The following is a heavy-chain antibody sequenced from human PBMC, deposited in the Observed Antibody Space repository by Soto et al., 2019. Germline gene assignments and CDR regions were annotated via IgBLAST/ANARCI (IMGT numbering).Heavy chain of an antibody. CDR1: GGSISSSSYY. V-gene: IGHV4-39*01. CDR2: IYYSGST. Sequence: QLQLQESGPGLVKPSETLSLTCTVSGGSISSSSYYWGWIRQPPGKGLEWIGSIYYSGSTSYNPYLNSCLTKPVDAINNQFSRKLSSVTAAVTAVYDCAGQDTAMVPLDYWGQGTLVTVSS. CDR3: AGQDTAMVPLDY. J-gene: IGHJ4*02. D-gene: IGHD5-18*01.